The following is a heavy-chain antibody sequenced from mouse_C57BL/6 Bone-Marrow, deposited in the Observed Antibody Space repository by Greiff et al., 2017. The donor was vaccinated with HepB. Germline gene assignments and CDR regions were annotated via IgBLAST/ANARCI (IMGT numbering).Heavy chain of an antibody. V-gene: IGHV2-2*01. CDR3: LSTVVAPGGMDY. J-gene: IGHJ4*01. CDR1: GFSLTSYG. CDR2: IWSGGST. Sequence: QVQLKQSGPGLVQPSHSLSITCTVSGFSLTSYGVHWVRQSPGKGLEWLGVIWSGGSTGYNAAFISRLSISKDNSKSKVFFKMNSLQVDETAMYYCLSTVVAPGGMDYWGQGTSVTVSS. D-gene: IGHD1-1*01.